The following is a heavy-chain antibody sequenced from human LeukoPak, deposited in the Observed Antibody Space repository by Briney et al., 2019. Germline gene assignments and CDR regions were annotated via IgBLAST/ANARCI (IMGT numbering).Heavy chain of an antibody. CDR2: ISAYNGNT. Sequence: ASVKVSCKASGYTFTSYGISWVRQAPGQGLEWMGWISAYNGNTNYAQKLQGRVTMTTDTSTSTAYMELRSLRSGDTAVYYCARDRPYGAGRAWFDPWGQGTLVTVSS. CDR1: GYTFTSYG. J-gene: IGHJ5*02. V-gene: IGHV1-18*01. CDR3: ARDRPYGAGRAWFDP. D-gene: IGHD4-17*01.